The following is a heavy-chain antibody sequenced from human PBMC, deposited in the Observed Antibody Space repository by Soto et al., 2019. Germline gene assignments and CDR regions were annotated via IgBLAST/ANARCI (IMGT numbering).Heavy chain of an antibody. D-gene: IGHD1-26*01. J-gene: IGHJ4*02. V-gene: IGHV1-2*02. Sequence: ASVKVSCKASGYTFTGYYMHWVRQAPGQGLEWMGWINPNSGGTNYAQKFQGRVTMTRDTSISTAYMELSRLRSDDTAVCYCARGEFSGSYHPYYFDCWGQGTLVTVSS. CDR3: ARGEFSGSYHPYYFDC. CDR1: GYTFTGYY. CDR2: INPNSGGT.